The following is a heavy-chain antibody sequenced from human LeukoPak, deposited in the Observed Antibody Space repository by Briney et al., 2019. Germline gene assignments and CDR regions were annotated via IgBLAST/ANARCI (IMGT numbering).Heavy chain of an antibody. V-gene: IGHV3-21*01. CDR2: ISSSSSYI. D-gene: IGHD1-26*01. CDR1: GFTFSSYS. Sequence: GESLRLSCAASGFTFSSYSMNWVRQAPGKGLEWVSSISSSSSYIYYADSMKGRFTISRDNAKKSLYLQMNSLRAEDTAVYYCAKDGGTHFDHWGQGTLVTVSS. J-gene: IGHJ5*02. CDR3: AKDGGTHFDH.